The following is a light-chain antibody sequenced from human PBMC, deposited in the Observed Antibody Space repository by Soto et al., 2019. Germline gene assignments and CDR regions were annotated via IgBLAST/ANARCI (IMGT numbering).Light chain of an antibody. CDR3: SSYTSSSTVVV. Sequence: QSVLTQPASVSGSPGQSITISCTGTSSDVGGYNYVSWYQQHPGKAPKLMIYEVSYRPSGISNRFSGSKSGNTASLTISGLQAEDEADYYCSSYTSSSTVVVIGGGTKLTVL. CDR2: EVS. CDR1: SSDVGGYNY. V-gene: IGLV2-14*01. J-gene: IGLJ2*01.